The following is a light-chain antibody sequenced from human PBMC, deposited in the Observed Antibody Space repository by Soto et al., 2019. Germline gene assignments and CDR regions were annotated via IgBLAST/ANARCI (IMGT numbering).Light chain of an antibody. V-gene: IGLV2-14*01. CDR1: SSDVGGYNY. CDR2: DVS. CDR3: SSYTSSSTPLYV. J-gene: IGLJ1*01. Sequence: QSVLTQPASVSGSPGQSITISCTGTSSDVGGYNYVSWYQQHPGKAPKLMIYDVSNRPSGVSNRFSGSKSGNTAFLTISGLQAEDEAYYYCSSYTSSSTPLYVFVTVTKVTVL.